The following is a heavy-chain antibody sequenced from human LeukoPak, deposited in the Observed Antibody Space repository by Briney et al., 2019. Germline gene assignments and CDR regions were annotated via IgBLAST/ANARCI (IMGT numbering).Heavy chain of an antibody. D-gene: IGHD6-19*01. CDR2: IYTSGST. Sequence: PSETLSLTCTVSGGSISSYYWSWIRQPAGKGLEWIGRIYTSGSTNYNPSLKSRVTMSVDTSKNQFSLKLSSVTAADTGVYYCARVVSRGWFGGEDYNWFDPWGQGTLVTVSS. J-gene: IGHJ5*02. CDR1: GGSISSYY. CDR3: ARVVSRGWFGGEDYNWFDP. V-gene: IGHV4-4*07.